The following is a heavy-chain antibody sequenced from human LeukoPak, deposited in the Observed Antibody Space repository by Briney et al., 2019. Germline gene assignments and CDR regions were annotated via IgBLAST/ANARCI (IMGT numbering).Heavy chain of an antibody. CDR3: AELGTTMIGGV. J-gene: IGHJ6*04. V-gene: IGHV3-48*03. CDR1: GFTFSSYE. CDR2: ISSSGSTI. Sequence: GGSLRLSCAASGFTFSSYEMNWVRQAPEKGLEWVSYISSSGSTIYYADSVKGRFTISRDNAKNSLYLQMNSLRAEDTAVYYCAELGTTMIGGVWGKGTTVTISS. D-gene: IGHD3-10*02.